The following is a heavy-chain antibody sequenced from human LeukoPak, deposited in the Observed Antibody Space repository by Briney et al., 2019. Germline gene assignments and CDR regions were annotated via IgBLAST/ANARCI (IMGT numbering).Heavy chain of an antibody. CDR3: TTVRYSSSWTVYYYYYGMDV. J-gene: IGHJ6*02. Sequence: GGSLRLSCAASGFTFSNAWMSWVRQGPGKGLEWVGRIKSKTDGGTTDYAAPVKGRFTISRDDSKNTLYLQMNSLKTEDTAVYYCTTVRYSSSWTVYYYYYGMDVWGQGTTVTVSS. CDR2: IKSKTDGGTT. D-gene: IGHD6-13*01. V-gene: IGHV3-15*01. CDR1: GFTFSNAW.